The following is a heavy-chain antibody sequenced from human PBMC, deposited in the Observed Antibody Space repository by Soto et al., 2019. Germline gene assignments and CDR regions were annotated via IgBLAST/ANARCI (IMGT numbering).Heavy chain of an antibody. CDR1: GFTVSSNY. Sequence: EVQLVESGGGLVQPGGSLRLSCAASGFTVSSNYMSWVRQAPGKGLEWVSVIYSGGSTYYADSVKGRFTISRDNSKNTLYLQMNSLRAEDTAVYYCATGGEHKWLVHDAFDIWGQGTMVTVSS. V-gene: IGHV3-66*01. D-gene: IGHD6-19*01. CDR2: IYSGGST. J-gene: IGHJ3*02. CDR3: ATGGEHKWLVHDAFDI.